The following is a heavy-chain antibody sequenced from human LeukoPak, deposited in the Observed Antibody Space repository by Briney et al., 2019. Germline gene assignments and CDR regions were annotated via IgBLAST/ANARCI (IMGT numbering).Heavy chain of an antibody. Sequence: PSQTLSLTCTVSGGSISSGDYYWSWIRQPPGTGLEWIGYIYYSGSTKYNPSLKSRVTISVDTSKNHFSLKLSSVTAADTAVYYCARYARYYFGSGSQNGPYYFDFWGQGTLVTVSS. J-gene: IGHJ4*02. CDR2: IYYSGST. V-gene: IGHV4-30-4*01. D-gene: IGHD3-10*01. CDR1: GGSISSGDYY. CDR3: ARYARYYFGSGSQNGPYYFDF.